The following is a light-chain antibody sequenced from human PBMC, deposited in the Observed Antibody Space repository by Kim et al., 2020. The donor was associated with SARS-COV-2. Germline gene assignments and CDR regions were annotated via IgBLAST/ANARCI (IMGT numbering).Light chain of an antibody. CDR1: QNIRNW. V-gene: IGKV1-5*03. CDR3: QQYSTYPWT. J-gene: IGKJ1*01. CDR2: MAS. Sequence: AEGDRVTITCRASQNIRNWLAWYQQKPGKAPKLLIYMASTLEGGVPPRFSGSGFGTELTLTISSLQPDDFATYYCQQYSTYPWTFGPGTKVDIK.